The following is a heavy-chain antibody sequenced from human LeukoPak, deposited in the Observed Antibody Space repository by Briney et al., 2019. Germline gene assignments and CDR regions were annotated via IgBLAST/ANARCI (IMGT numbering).Heavy chain of an antibody. CDR1: GYTFTGYY. V-gene: IGHV1-2*06. CDR2: INPNSGGT. D-gene: IGHD6-13*01. J-gene: IGHJ3*02. Sequence: ASVKVSCKASGYTFTGYYMHWVRQAPGQGLEWMGRINPNSGGTNYAQKFQGRVTMTRATSISTAYMELSRLRSDDTAVYYCARGRRAAAGTWAFDIWGQGTMVTVSS. CDR3: ARGRRAAAGTWAFDI.